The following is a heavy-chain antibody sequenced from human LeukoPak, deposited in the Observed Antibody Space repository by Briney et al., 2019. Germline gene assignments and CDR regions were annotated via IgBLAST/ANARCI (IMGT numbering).Heavy chain of an antibody. CDR2: ISYDGSNK. D-gene: IGHD2-21*02. CDR3: AKDGGDRLDY. CDR1: GFTFSSYA. V-gene: IGHV3-30*04. Sequence: GSLRLSCAASGFTFSSYAMHWVRRAPGKGLEWVAVISYDGSNKYYADSVKGRFTISRDNSKNTLYLQMNSLRAEDTAVYYCAKDGGDRLDYWGQGTLVTVSS. J-gene: IGHJ4*02.